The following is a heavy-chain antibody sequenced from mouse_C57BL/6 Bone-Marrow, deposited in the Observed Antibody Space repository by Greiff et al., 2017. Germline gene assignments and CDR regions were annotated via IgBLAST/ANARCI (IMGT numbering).Heavy chain of an antibody. CDR2: ISDGGSYT. D-gene: IGHD1-1*01. V-gene: IGHV5-4*01. Sequence: EVKLVESGGGLVKPGGSLKLSCAASGFTFSSYAMSWVRQTPEKRLEWVATISDGGSYTYYPDNVKGRFTISRDNAKNNLYLQMSHLKSEDTAMYYCAREITTVVAHYYFDYWGQGTTLTVSS. J-gene: IGHJ2*01. CDR3: AREITTVVAHYYFDY. CDR1: GFTFSSYA.